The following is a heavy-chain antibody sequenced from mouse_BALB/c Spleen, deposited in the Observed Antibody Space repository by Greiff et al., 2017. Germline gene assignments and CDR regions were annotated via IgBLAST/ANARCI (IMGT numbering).Heavy chain of an antibody. D-gene: IGHD1-1*01. CDR3: ARQRVTTVESYFDV. CDR1: GFTFSSYA. CDR2: ISSGGSYT. Sequence: EVQGVESGGGLVKPGGSPKFSCAASGFTFSSYAMSWVRQTPEKRLEWVATISSGGSYTYYPDSVKGRFTISRDNAKNTLYLQMSSLRSEDTSMYYCARQRVTTVESYFDVWGAGTTVTVSS. V-gene: IGHV5-9-3*01. J-gene: IGHJ1*01.